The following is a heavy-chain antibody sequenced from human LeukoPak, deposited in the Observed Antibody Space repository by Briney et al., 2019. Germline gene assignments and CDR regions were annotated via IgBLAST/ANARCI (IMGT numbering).Heavy chain of an antibody. V-gene: IGHV5-51*01. CDR3: ARPVYSSSPFNYFDY. CDR2: IYPGDSDT. Sequence: GESLKISCKGSGYSFTSYWIGWVRQMPGKGLEWMGIIYPGDSDTRYSPSFQGQVTISADKSISTAYLQWSSLKASDTAMYYCARPVYSSSPFNYFDYWGQGTLVTVSS. CDR1: GYSFTSYW. J-gene: IGHJ4*02. D-gene: IGHD6-6*01.